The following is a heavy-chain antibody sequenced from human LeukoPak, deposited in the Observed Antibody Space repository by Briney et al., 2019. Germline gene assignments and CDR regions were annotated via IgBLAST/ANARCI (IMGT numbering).Heavy chain of an antibody. V-gene: IGHV1-69*05. CDR1: GGTFSSYA. D-gene: IGHD5-12*01. Sequence: GASVKVSCKASGGTFSSYAISWVRQAPGQGLEWMGGIIPIFGTANYAQKFQGRVTITTDESTSTAYMELSSLRSEDTAVYYCAGGGYDYATGYRGQGTLVTVSS. CDR3: AGGGYDYATGY. J-gene: IGHJ4*02. CDR2: IIPIFGTA.